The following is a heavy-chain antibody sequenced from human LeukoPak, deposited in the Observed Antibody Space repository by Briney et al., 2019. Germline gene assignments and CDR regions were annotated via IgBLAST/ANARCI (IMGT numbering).Heavy chain of an antibody. CDR3: VYYDSSGYPGDY. CDR2: IYYSGST. Sequence: SETLSLTCTVSGGSISSSSYYWGWIRQPPGKGLEWIGSIYYSGSTYHNPSLKSRVTISVDTSKNQFSLKLSSVTAADTAVYYCVYYDSSGYPGDYWGQGTLVTVSS. D-gene: IGHD3-22*01. J-gene: IGHJ4*02. V-gene: IGHV4-39*01. CDR1: GGSISSSSYY.